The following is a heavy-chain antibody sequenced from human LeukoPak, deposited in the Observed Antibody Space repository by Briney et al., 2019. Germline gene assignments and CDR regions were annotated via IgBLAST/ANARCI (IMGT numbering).Heavy chain of an antibody. J-gene: IGHJ4*02. Sequence: SGPTLVNPTQTLTLTCTFSGFSLSTSGMRVSWIRQPPGKALEWLARIDWDDDKFYSTPLKTRLTISKDTSKNQVVLTMTNMDPVDTATYYCARSPTKYCSGGSCYGAFDYWGQGTLVTVSS. D-gene: IGHD2-15*01. V-gene: IGHV2-70*04. CDR1: GFSLSTSGMR. CDR3: ARSPTKYCSGGSCYGAFDY. CDR2: IDWDDDK.